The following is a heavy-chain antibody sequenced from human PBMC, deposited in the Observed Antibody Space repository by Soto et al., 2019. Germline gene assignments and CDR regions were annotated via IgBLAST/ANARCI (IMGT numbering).Heavy chain of an antibody. J-gene: IGHJ4*02. CDR3: ARDHIALDY. Sequence: GGSLRLSCAASGFTFSSYGMHWVRQAPGKGLEWVAVIWYDGSNKYYADSVKGRFAISRDNSKKTVYLQMNSLRAEDTAVYYCARDHIALDYWGQGTQVTVSS. D-gene: IGHD6-13*01. V-gene: IGHV3-33*01. CDR1: GFTFSSYG. CDR2: IWYDGSNK.